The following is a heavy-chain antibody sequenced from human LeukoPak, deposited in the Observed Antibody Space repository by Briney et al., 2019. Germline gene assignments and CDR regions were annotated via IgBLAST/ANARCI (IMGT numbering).Heavy chain of an antibody. CDR3: ARGHYYDSSGPIWDYEFDP. V-gene: IGHV3-21*01. D-gene: IGHD3-22*01. Sequence: PGGSLRLSCAASGFTFSSYSMNWVRQAPGKGLEWVSSISSSSSYIYYADSVKGRFTISRDNAKNSLYLQMDSLRAEDTAVYYCARGHYYDSSGPIWDYEFDPWGQGTLVTVSS. CDR2: ISSSSSYI. J-gene: IGHJ5*02. CDR1: GFTFSSYS.